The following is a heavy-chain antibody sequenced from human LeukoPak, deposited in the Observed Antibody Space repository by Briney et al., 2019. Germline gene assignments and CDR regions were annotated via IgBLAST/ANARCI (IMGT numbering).Heavy chain of an antibody. Sequence: SETLSLTCTVSGGSISSYYWSWIRQPPGKGLEWIEYIYTSGSTNNNPSLKSRVTISVDTSKNQFSLKLSSVTAADTAVYYCARATVVVHYFDYWGQGTLVTVSS. J-gene: IGHJ4*02. V-gene: IGHV4-4*09. CDR2: IYTSGST. CDR3: ARATVVVHYFDY. D-gene: IGHD4-23*01. CDR1: GGSISSYY.